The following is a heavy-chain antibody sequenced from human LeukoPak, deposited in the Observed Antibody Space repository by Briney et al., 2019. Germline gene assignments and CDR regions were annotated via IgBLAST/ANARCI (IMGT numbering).Heavy chain of an antibody. J-gene: IGHJ5*02. CDR2: ISYDGSNK. CDR3: ARDLGYSYAYNWFDP. Sequence: GGSLRLSCAASGFTFSSYAMHWVRQALGKGLEWVAVISYDGSNKYYADSVKGRFTISRDNSKNTLYLQMNSLRAEDTAVYYCARDLGYSYAYNWFDPWGQGTLVTVSS. D-gene: IGHD5-18*01. V-gene: IGHV3-30*04. CDR1: GFTFSSYA.